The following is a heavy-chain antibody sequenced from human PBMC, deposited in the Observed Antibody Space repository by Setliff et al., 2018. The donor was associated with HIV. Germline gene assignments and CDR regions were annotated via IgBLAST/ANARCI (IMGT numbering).Heavy chain of an antibody. CDR3: TGDITEGFFLERASEY. D-gene: IGHD3-3*01. CDR1: GTSIRSRF. Sequence: SETLSLTCTVSGTSIRSRFWSWIRQPPGKGLEWIGTIYYSGNTNYNPSLKSRVTISVDTSKNQFSLQLSSVTAADTAVYYCTGDITEGFFLERASEYWGQGSLVTVSS. J-gene: IGHJ4*02. V-gene: IGHV4-59*11. CDR2: IYYSGNT.